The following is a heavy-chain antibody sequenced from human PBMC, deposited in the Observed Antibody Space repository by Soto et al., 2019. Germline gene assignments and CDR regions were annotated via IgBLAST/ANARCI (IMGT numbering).Heavy chain of an antibody. CDR2: ISGSGGST. D-gene: IGHD6-13*01. Sequence: GSLRLAGSASGFTFSSYAMSGVRQAPGKGLEWVSAISGSGGSTYYADSVKGRFTISRDNSKNTLYLQMNSLRAEDTAVYYCAKARGSSLFDYWGQGTLVTVYS. V-gene: IGHV3-23*01. CDR3: AKARGSSLFDY. CDR1: GFTFSSYA. J-gene: IGHJ4*02.